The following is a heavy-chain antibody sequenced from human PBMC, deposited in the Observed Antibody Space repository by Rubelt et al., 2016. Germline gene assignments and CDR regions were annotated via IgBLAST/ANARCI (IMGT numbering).Heavy chain of an antibody. D-gene: IGHD2-15*01. J-gene: IGHJ4*02. Sequence: GKGLEWVSLISWDGGSTYYADSVKGRFTISRDNSKNTLYLQMNSLRAEDTAVYYCARDPGGGRHYFDYWGQGTLVTVSS. CDR3: ARDPGGGRHYFDY. V-gene: IGHV3-NL1*01. CDR2: ISWDGGST.